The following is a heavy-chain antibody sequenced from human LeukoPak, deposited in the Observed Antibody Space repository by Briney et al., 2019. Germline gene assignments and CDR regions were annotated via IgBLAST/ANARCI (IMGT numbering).Heavy chain of an antibody. V-gene: IGHV3-33*01. CDR3: ARDGDYYGSGSYFPNDAFDI. J-gene: IGHJ3*02. CDR2: IWYDGSNK. CDR1: GFTFSSYG. Sequence: GGSLRLSCAASGFTFSSYGMHWVRQAPGKGLEWVAVIWYDGSNKYYADSVKGRFTISRGNSKNTLYLQMNSLRAEDTAVYYCARDGDYYGSGSYFPNDAFDIWGQGTMVTVSS. D-gene: IGHD3-10*01.